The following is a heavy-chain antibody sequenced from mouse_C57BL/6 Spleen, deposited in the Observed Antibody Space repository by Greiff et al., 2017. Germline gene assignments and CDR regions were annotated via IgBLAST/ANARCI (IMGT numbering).Heavy chain of an antibody. CDR3: ARSIYTTVVGFDY. V-gene: IGHV1-59*01. CDR2: IDPSDSYT. D-gene: IGHD1-1*02. Sequence: VQLQQPGAELVRPGTSVKLSCKASGYTFTSYWMHWVKQRPGQGLEWIGVIDPSDSYTNYNQKFKGKATLTVDTSSSTAYIQLSSLTSEDSAVYYGARSIYTTVVGFDYWGQGTTLTVSS. CDR1: GYTFTSYW. J-gene: IGHJ2*01.